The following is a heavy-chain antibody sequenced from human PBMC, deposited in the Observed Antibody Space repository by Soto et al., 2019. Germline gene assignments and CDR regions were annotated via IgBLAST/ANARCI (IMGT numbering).Heavy chain of an antibody. CDR2: IYYSGST. Sequence: SETLSLTCTVSGGSISSYYWSWIRQPPGKGLEWIGYIYYSGSTNYNPSLKSRVTISVDTSKNQFSLKLSSVTAADTAVYYCERCCGAYYLKQYYYYGMDVWGQGTTVTVSS. CDR3: ERCCGAYYLKQYYYYGMDV. D-gene: IGHD3-3*01. V-gene: IGHV4-59*01. CDR1: GGSISSYY. J-gene: IGHJ6*02.